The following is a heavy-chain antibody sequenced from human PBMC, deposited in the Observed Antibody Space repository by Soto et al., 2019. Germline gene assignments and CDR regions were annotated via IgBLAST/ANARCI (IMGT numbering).Heavy chain of an antibody. CDR2: ISAHNGNT. Sequence: QVHVVQSGAEVKKPGASVKFSCQGSGYAFTTYGITWVRQAPGQGLEWMGWISAHNGNTNYAQKLQGRVTVTRDTSTSTAYMELRSLRYDDTAVYYCARGRYGDYWGQGALVTVSS. V-gene: IGHV1-18*01. CDR3: ARGRYGDY. J-gene: IGHJ4*02. CDR1: GYAFTTYG. D-gene: IGHD1-1*01.